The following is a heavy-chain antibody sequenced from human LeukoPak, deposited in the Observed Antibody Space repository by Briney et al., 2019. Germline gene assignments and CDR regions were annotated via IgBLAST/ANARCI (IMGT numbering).Heavy chain of an antibody. D-gene: IGHD1-26*01. Sequence: GGSLRLSCAASGFTFSSYGMSWVRQAPGKGLEWVSVISGSGGSTYYADSVKGRFTISRDNFKNTLYLQMNSLRVEDTAVYYCAKGLGAGATPFDPWGQGTLVTVSS. CDR3: AKGLGAGATPFDP. CDR2: ISGSGGST. V-gene: IGHV3-23*01. J-gene: IGHJ5*02. CDR1: GFTFSSYG.